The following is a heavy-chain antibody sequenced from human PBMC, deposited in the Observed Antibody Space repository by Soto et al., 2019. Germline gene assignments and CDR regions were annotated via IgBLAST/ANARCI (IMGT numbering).Heavy chain of an antibody. D-gene: IGHD1-1*01. J-gene: IGHJ4*02. CDR2: FYYSGST. CDR3: AREGRMGTFDY. V-gene: IGHV4-61*01. CDR1: GGSVSGGSYF. Sequence: SETLSLTCTVSGGSVSGGSYFWSWVRQPPGKGLEWIGYFYYSGSTKYNPSLKSRVTILDDTSKNQFSLKLNSVTAADTAVYYCAREGRMGTFDYWGQGALVT.